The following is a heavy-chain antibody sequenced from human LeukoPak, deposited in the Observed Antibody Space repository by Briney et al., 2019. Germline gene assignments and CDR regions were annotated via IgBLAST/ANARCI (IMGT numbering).Heavy chain of an antibody. J-gene: IGHJ4*02. Sequence: GGSLRLSCAASGFTFSIYWMHWVRQAPGKGLVWVSRINSDESSTSYADSVKGRFTISRDNAKNTLYLQMNSLRAEDTAVYYCAREVTMTTITPLLWWGQGTLVTVSS. CDR1: GFTFSIYW. CDR2: INSDESST. V-gene: IGHV3-74*01. D-gene: IGHD5-24*01. CDR3: AREVTMTTITPLLW.